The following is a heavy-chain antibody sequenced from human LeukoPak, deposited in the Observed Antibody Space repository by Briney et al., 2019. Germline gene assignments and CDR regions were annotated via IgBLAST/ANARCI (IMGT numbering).Heavy chain of an antibody. CDR3: ARHGGSSYGSYYFDF. V-gene: IGHV4-39*01. Sequence: SETLSLTCTVSGGSISSSSYYWGWIRQPPGKGLEWIGTIYYSGSTYYNPSLKSRVTISVDTSKNQFSLKLSSMTAADTAVYYCARHGGSSYGSYYFDFWGQGTLVTVSS. CDR2: IYYSGST. J-gene: IGHJ4*02. D-gene: IGHD5-18*01. CDR1: GGSISSSSYY.